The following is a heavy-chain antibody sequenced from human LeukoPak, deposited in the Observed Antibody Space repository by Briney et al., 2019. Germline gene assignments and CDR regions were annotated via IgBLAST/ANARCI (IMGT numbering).Heavy chain of an antibody. CDR3: ARDNWNYGPYYYGMDV. D-gene: IGHD1-7*01. J-gene: IGHJ6*02. Sequence: SVKVSCKASGGTFISYTISWVRQAPGQGLEWMGRIIPILGIANYAQKFQGRVTITADKSTSTAYMELSSLRSEDTAVYYCARDNWNYGPYYYGMDVWGQGTTVTVSS. CDR1: GGTFISYT. V-gene: IGHV1-69*04. CDR2: IIPILGIA.